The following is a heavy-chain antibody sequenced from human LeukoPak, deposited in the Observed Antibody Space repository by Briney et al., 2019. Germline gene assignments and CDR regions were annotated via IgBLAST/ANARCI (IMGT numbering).Heavy chain of an antibody. CDR3: ARTRGGYSYGYPGYFQH. D-gene: IGHD5-18*01. Sequence: ASVTVSCKASGYTFTVYYMHWVRQAPGQGLEWMGWINPNSGGTNYAQKFQGRVTMTRDTSITTAYMELSRLTSDDTAVYYCARTRGGYSYGYPGYFQHWGQGTLVTVSS. CDR2: INPNSGGT. CDR1: GYTFTVYY. V-gene: IGHV1-2*02. J-gene: IGHJ1*01.